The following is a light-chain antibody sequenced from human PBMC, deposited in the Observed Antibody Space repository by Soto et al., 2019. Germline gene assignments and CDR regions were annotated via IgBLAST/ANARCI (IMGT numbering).Light chain of an antibody. V-gene: IGKV3-15*01. J-gene: IGKJ1*01. Sequence: EIVMTQSPATLSVSPGERATLSCRASQSVSSNLAWYQQKPGQAPRLLIYGASTRATGIPARFSGSGSGTEFTLTISSLQSEDFSVSYCQHYNNWPPWTFGQGTKVEFK. CDR1: QSVSSN. CDR2: GAS. CDR3: QHYNNWPPWT.